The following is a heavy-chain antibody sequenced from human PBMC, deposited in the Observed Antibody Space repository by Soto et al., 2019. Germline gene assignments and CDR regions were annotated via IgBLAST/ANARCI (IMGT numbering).Heavy chain of an antibody. CDR2: ISSSSSTI. CDR1: GFTFSSYS. J-gene: IGHJ4*02. D-gene: IGHD2-15*01. CDR3: ARDGNCSGGSCARNGYSYGFNY. V-gene: IGHV3-48*02. Sequence: GGSLRLSCAASGFTFSSYSMNWVRQAPGKGLEWVSYISSSSSTIYYADSVKGRFTISRDNAKNSLYLQMNSLRDEDTAVYYCARDGNCSGGSCARNGYSYGFNYWGQGTLVTVSS.